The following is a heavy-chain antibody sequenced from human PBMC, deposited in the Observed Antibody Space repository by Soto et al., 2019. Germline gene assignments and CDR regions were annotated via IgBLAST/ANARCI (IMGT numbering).Heavy chain of an antibody. D-gene: IGHD1-20*01. CDR3: ARPTYNSSSPFDY. CDR1: GGSISSYY. Sequence: SETLSLTCTVSGGSISSYYWSWIRQPPGKGLEWIGYIYYSGSTNYNPSLKSRVTISVDTSKNQFSLKLSSVTAADTAVYYCARPTYNSSSPFDYWGQGTLVTVS. CDR2: IYYSGST. V-gene: IGHV4-59*01. J-gene: IGHJ4*02.